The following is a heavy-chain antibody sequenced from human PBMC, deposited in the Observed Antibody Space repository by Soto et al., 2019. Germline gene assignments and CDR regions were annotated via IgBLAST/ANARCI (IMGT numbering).Heavy chain of an antibody. V-gene: IGHV1-69*13. D-gene: IGHD5-18*01. Sequence: ASVKVSCKASGGTFSSYAISWVRQAPGQGLEWMGGIIPIFGTANYAQKFQGRVTITADESTSTAYMELSSLRSEDTAVYYCARGRSPTTWIQHFDYWGQGTLVTVSS. CDR1: GGTFSSYA. J-gene: IGHJ4*02. CDR2: IIPIFGTA. CDR3: ARGRSPTTWIQHFDY.